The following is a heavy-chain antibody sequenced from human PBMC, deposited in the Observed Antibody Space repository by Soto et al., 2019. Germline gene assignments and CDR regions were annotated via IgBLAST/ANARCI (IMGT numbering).Heavy chain of an antibody. J-gene: IGHJ6*02. CDR2: ISYDGSNK. Sequence: QVQLVESGGGVVQPGRSLRLSCAASGFTFSSYGMHWVRQAPGKGLEWVAVISYDGSNKYYADSVKGRFTISRDNSKNTLYLQMNSLRAEDTAVYYCAKDPTPRIQLWLYRYYYYGMDVWGQGTTVTVSS. D-gene: IGHD5-18*01. V-gene: IGHV3-30*18. CDR3: AKDPTPRIQLWLYRYYYYGMDV. CDR1: GFTFSSYG.